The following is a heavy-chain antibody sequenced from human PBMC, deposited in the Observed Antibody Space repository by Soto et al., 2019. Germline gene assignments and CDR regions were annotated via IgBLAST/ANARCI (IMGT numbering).Heavy chain of an antibody. CDR2: INSDGSST. CDR1: GFTFSSYW. CDR3: ARAPHWGAFDI. Sequence: GGSLRLSCAASGFTFSSYWMHWVRQAPGKGLVWVSRINSDGSSTSYADSVKGRFTISRDNAKNTLYLQMNSLRAEDTAVYYCARAPHWGAFDIWGQGTMVTVSS. V-gene: IGHV3-74*01. J-gene: IGHJ3*02. D-gene: IGHD3-16*01.